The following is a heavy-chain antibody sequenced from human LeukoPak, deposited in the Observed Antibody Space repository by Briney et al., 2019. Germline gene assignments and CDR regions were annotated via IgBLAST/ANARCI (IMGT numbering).Heavy chain of an antibody. CDR1: GYTLTELS. CDR2: FDPEDGET. Sequence: GASVNVSCKVSGYTLTELSMHWVRQAPGKGLEWMGGFDPEDGETIYAQKFQGRVNMTEDTSTDTAYMELSSLRSEDTAVYYCATGDGSGGYSHFDYWGQGTLVTVSS. V-gene: IGHV1-24*01. D-gene: IGHD3-10*01. CDR3: ATGDGSGGYSHFDY. J-gene: IGHJ4*02.